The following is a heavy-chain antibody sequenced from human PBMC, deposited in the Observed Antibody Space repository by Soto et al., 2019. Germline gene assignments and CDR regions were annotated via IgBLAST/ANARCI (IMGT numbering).Heavy chain of an antibody. J-gene: IGHJ5*02. CDR2: IIPNSGSA. CDR1: GYTFTGYY. CDR3: ASLGLAAAGTSVSWFDP. D-gene: IGHD6-13*01. Sequence: ASVKVSCKASGYTFTGYYMHWVRQAPGQGLEWMGRIIPNSGSANYAQKFQGRVTITADKSMSTAYMELSSLRSEDTAVYYCASLGLAAAGTSVSWFDPWGQGTLVTVSS. V-gene: IGHV1-2*02.